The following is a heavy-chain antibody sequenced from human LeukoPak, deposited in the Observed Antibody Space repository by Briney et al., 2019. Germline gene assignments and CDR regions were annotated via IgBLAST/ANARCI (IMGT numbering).Heavy chain of an antibody. CDR2: IRSKANSYAT. J-gene: IGHJ4*02. D-gene: IGHD3-16*02. Sequence: GGSLRLSCAASGFTFSGSAMHWVRQASGKGLEWVGRIRSKANSYATAYAASVKGRFTIPRDDSKNTAYLQMNSLKTEDTAVYYCTRTYYDYVWGSYRMPYYFDYWGQGTLVTVSS. V-gene: IGHV3-73*01. CDR1: GFTFSGSA. CDR3: TRTYYDYVWGSYRMPYYFDY.